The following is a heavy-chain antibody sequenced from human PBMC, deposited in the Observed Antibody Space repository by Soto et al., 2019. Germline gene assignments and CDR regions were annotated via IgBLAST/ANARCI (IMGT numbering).Heavy chain of an antibody. CDR3: ARKFTVTTGFDY. J-gene: IGHJ4*02. CDR2: IYYSGST. D-gene: IGHD4-4*01. V-gene: IGHV4-31*03. CDR1: GGSISSGGYY. Sequence: QVQLQESGPGLVKPSQTLSLTCTVSGGSISSGGYYWSWIRQHPGKGLEWIGYIYYSGSTYYNPSLKSRVTISVDPSKNQSSRQLSSVTAADTAVYYCARKFTVTTGFDYWGQGTLVTVSS.